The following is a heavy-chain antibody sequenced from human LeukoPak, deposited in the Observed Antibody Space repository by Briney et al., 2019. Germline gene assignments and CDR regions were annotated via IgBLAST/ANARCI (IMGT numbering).Heavy chain of an antibody. Sequence: PGGSLRLSCAASGFTFSSYWMSWVRQAPGKGLEWVANIKQDGSEKYYVDSVKGRFTISRDNAKNSLYLQMNSLRAEDTAVYYCAREPHSGSYYFDYWGQGSLVPVSS. CDR2: IKQDGSEK. J-gene: IGHJ4*02. CDR3: AREPHSGSYYFDY. CDR1: GFTFSSYW. D-gene: IGHD1-26*01. V-gene: IGHV3-7*01.